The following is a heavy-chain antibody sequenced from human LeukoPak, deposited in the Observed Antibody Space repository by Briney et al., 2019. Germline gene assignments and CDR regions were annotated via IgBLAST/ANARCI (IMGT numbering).Heavy chain of an antibody. CDR3: ARDRNTSLDY. D-gene: IGHD1/OR15-1a*01. CDR1: GFTFSNYW. CDR2: INDAGSST. J-gene: IGHJ4*02. Sequence: GGSLRLSCRASGFTFSNYWMHWVRQAPGKGLLWVSRINDAGSSTRNADSVRGRFTISRDNAKNTLYLQMNSLRDEDTAVYYCARDRNTSLDYWGQGTLVTVSS. V-gene: IGHV3-74*01.